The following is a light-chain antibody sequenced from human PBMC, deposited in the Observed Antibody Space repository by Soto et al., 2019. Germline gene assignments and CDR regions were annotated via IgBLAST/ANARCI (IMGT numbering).Light chain of an antibody. CDR2: EVT. J-gene: IGLJ1*01. V-gene: IGLV2-8*01. CDR3: SSYTGGNPSYV. CDR1: SSDVGGYDY. Sequence: QSALTQPPSASGSPGQSVTISCTGTSSDVGGYDYVSWYQQHPGKAPKLMIYEVTIRPSGVSDRFSGSKSGNTASLTVSGLQVEDEADYYCSSYTGGNPSYVFGTGTKLTVL.